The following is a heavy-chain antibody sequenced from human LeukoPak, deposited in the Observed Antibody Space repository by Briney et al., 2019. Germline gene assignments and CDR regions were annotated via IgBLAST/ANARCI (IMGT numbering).Heavy chain of an antibody. CDR3: YYDRRGNDF. J-gene: IGHJ4*02. Sequence: SETLSLTCTVSGGSISSSSYFWGWIRQPPGKGLEWIGSIYYSGSTYYNPSLKSRVTISVDTSKNQFSLKLSSVTAADTAVYYCYYDRRGNDFWGQGTLVTVSS. CDR2: IYYSGST. D-gene: IGHD3-22*01. V-gene: IGHV4-39*01. CDR1: GGSISSSSYF.